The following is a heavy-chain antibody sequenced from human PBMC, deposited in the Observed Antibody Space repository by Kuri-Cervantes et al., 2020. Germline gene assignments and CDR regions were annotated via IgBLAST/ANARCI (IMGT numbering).Heavy chain of an antibody. J-gene: IGHJ6*02. CDR1: GFIFRTYV. CDR2: TSETGDGT. V-gene: IGHV3-23*01. Sequence: GESLKISCAASGFIFRTYVMTWVRQAPGRGLEGVSTTSETGDGTYYADSVKGRFTISRDNSKNTLYLQMNSLRAEDTAVYYCARIAVARSGMDVWGQGTTVTVSS. CDR3: ARIAVARSGMDV. D-gene: IGHD6-19*01.